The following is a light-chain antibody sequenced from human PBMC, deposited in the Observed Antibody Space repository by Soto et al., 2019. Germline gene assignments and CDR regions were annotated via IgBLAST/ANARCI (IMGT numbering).Light chain of an antibody. CDR1: QSVSSSY. CDR3: HQYGSSPLT. J-gene: IGKJ4*01. V-gene: IGKV3-20*01. CDR2: GAS. Sequence: EIVLTQSPGTLYLSPGERATLSCRASQSVSSSYLAWYQQKPGQAPSLLIYGASSRATGIPDRFSGSGSGTDFTLTISRLEPEDFAVYYCHQYGSSPLTFGGGTKVEIK.